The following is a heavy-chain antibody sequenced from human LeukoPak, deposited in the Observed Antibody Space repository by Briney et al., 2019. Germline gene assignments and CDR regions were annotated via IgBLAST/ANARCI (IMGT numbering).Heavy chain of an antibody. D-gene: IGHD6-19*01. CDR1: GGSISSYY. CDR2: IYYSGST. V-gene: IGHV4-59*08. Sequence: PSETLSLTCTVSGGSISSYYWSWIRQPPGKGLEWIGYIYYSGSTYYNPSLKSRVTISVDTSKNQFSLKLSSVTAADTAVYYCARAVFAMAGRDYFDYWGQGTLVTVSS. J-gene: IGHJ4*02. CDR3: ARAVFAMAGRDYFDY.